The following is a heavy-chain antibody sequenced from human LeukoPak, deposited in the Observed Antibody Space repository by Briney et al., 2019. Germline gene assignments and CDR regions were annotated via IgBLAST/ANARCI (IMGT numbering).Heavy chain of an antibody. V-gene: IGHV3-7*01. CDR3: ASEEVVPAARYYYYMDV. CDR2: IKQDGSEK. J-gene: IGHJ6*03. Sequence: GGSLRLSCAASGFTFRSYWMSWVRQAPGMGLEWVANIKQDGSEKYYVDSVKGRFTISRDNAKNSLYLQMNSLRAEDTAVYYCASEEVVPAARYYYYMDVWGKGTTVTVSS. D-gene: IGHD2-2*01. CDR1: GFTFRSYW.